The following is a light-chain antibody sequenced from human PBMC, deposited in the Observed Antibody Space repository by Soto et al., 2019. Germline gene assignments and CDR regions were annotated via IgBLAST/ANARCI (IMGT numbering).Light chain of an antibody. J-gene: IGKJ2*01. CDR1: QSVTYN. CDR3: QQSYHAPDT. V-gene: IGKV3-15*01. Sequence: ETMLTQSPATLSASPGERVTLSCRATQSVTYNLAWYQQKPGQAPRLLIYGASTRATGIPARFSGRGSGTEFTLTITSLQSEDFAVYYCQQSYHAPDTFGQGTKLEIK. CDR2: GAS.